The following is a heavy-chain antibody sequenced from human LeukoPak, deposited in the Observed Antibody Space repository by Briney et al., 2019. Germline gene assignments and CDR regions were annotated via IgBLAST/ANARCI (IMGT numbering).Heavy chain of an antibody. CDR3: SKVGGIYYGVLSGYSHY. V-gene: IGHV3-43*02. CDR2: ISGDGGTT. J-gene: IGHJ4*02. D-gene: IGHD3-10*01. CDR1: GFTVSSNY. Sequence: GGSLRLSCAASGFTVSSNYMSWVRQAPGKGLEWVSLISGDGGTTYYGDSVKGRFTISRDNRKNSLYLEMNSLRTEDTAFYYCSKVGGIYYGVLSGYSHYWGQGILVTVSS.